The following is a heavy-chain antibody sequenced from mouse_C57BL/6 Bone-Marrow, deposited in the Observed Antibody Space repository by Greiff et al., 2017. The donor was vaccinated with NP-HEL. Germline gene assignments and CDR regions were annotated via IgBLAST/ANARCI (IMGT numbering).Heavy chain of an antibody. J-gene: IGHJ4*01. CDR1: GFTFSSYG. D-gene: IGHD1-1*01. Sequence: EVKLMESGGDLVKPGGSLKLSCAASGFTFSSYGMSWVRQTPDKRLEWVATISSGGSYTYYPDSVTGRFTISRDNAKNTLYLQMSSLKSEDTAMYYCARKLLAMDYWGQGTSVTVSS. CDR3: ARKLLAMDY. CDR2: ISSGGSYT. V-gene: IGHV5-6*01.